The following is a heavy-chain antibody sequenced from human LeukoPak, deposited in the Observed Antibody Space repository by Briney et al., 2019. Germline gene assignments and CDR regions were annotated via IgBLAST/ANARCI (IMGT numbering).Heavy chain of an antibody. V-gene: IGHV3-15*01. D-gene: IGHD3-16*01. CDR2: IRRKSDGGTT. Sequence: PLRSLRLSSAPSVVTFNTAWIASGREAPRKRRESFGRIRRKSDGGTTYYAAHVKGRFTISRDDSKNTLYLQMNSLKIEDTALYYCPTDLRLWGQGTLVSVSS. CDR3: PTDLRL. CDR1: VVTFNTAW. J-gene: IGHJ2*01.